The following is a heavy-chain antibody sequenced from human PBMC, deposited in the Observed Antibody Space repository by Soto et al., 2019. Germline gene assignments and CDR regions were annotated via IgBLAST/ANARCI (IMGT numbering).Heavy chain of an antibody. CDR3: AIGRTGSSGYYWWYFDL. J-gene: IGHJ2*01. Sequence: QVQLVQSGAEVKKPGSSVKVSCKASGGTFSSYAISWVRQAPGQGLEWMGGIIPIFGTANYAQKFQGRVTITADESTSTAYMELSSLRSEDTAVYYCAIGRTGSSGYYWWYFDLWGRGTLVTVSS. CDR1: GGTFSSYA. V-gene: IGHV1-69*01. CDR2: IIPIFGTA. D-gene: IGHD3-22*01.